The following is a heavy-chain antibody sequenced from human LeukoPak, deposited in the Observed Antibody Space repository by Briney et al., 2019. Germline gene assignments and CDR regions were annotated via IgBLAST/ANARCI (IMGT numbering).Heavy chain of an antibody. CDR1: GFTFSSYS. V-gene: IGHV3-7*01. CDR3: ARQYSSSSYGMDV. J-gene: IGHJ6*02. CDR2: IKQDGSEK. Sequence: PGGSLRLSCAASGFTFSSYSMNWVRQSPGKGLEWVANIKQDGSEKYYVDSVKGRFTISRDNAKNSLYLQMNSLRAEDTAVYYCARQYSSSSYGMDVWGQGTTVTVSS. D-gene: IGHD6-6*01.